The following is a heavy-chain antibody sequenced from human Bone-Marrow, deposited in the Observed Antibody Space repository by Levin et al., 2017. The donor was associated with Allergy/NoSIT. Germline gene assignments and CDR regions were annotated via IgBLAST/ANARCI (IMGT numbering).Heavy chain of an antibody. Sequence: LRLSCTVSGGSISSGSYYWSWIRQPAGKGLEWIGRIYTSGSTNYNPSLKSRVTISVDTSKNQFSLKLSSVTAADTAVYYCARAELEGDAFDIWGQGTMVTVSS. CDR1: GGSISSGSYY. J-gene: IGHJ3*02. V-gene: IGHV4-61*02. CDR3: ARAELEGDAFDI. CDR2: IYTSGST. D-gene: IGHD3-3*01.